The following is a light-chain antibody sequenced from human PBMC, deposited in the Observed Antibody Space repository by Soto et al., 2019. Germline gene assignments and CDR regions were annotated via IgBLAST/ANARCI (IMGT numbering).Light chain of an antibody. Sequence: DTLLTQSPATRAFSPGETAPRSCRASQSLSSYLAWSQQKPGQAPRLLIYDASNRATGIQARFSGSGSGTDFTLTISSLEPEDLAIYHCQQRRYWQVTFGKGTKLEI. CDR1: QSLSSY. J-gene: IGKJ5*01. V-gene: IGKV3-11*01. CDR3: QQRRYWQVT. CDR2: DAS.